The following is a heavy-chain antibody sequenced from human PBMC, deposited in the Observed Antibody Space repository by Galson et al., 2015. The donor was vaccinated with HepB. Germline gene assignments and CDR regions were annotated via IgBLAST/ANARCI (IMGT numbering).Heavy chain of an antibody. V-gene: IGHV3-30-3*01. Sequence: SLRLSCAASGFTFSSYAMHWVRQAPGKGLEWVAVISYDGSNKYYADSVKGRFTISRDNSKNTLYLQMNSLRAEDTAVYYCARWGYCSGGSCDGPFDYWGQGTLATVSS. J-gene: IGHJ4*02. CDR1: GFTFSSYA. CDR3: ARWGYCSGGSCDGPFDY. D-gene: IGHD2-15*01. CDR2: ISYDGSNK.